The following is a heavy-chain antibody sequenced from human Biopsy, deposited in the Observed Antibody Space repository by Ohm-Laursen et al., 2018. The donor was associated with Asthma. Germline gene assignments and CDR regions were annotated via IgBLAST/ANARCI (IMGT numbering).Heavy chain of an antibody. CDR1: GFTFMTYG. CDR3: ARDFSRAIMIGGGREHYFDF. J-gene: IGHJ4*02. D-gene: IGHD3-16*01. CDR2: VGSDDSYT. V-gene: IGHV3-33*01. Sequence: SLRLSCAASGFTFMTYGMHWVRQVPGKGLEWVATVGSDDSYTDHADSVKGRFTISRDNSKNTLHLQMNSLSPEDTAVYYCARDFSRAIMIGGGREHYFDFWGQGTLVTVSS.